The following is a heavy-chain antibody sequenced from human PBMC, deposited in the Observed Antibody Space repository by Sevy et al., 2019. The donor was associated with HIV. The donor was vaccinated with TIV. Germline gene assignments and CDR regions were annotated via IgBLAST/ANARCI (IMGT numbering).Heavy chain of an antibody. CDR2: ISWNSGKI. J-gene: IGHJ2*01. CDR1: GFTFDDYR. D-gene: IGHD5-12*01. V-gene: IGHV3-9*03. CDR3: TKRVARDYWYFDL. Sequence: GGCLRLSCAASGFTFDDYRMHWVRQVPGKGLEWVSGISWNSGKIEYADSVKGRFTISIDNAKNSLYLQMNSLRPEDMALYYCTKRVARDYWYFDLWGRGTLVTVSS.